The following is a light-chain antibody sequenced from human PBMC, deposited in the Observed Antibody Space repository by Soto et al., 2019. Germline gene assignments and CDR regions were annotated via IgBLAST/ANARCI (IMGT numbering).Light chain of an antibody. V-gene: IGKV2-28*01. CDR1: QSLLHSNGYNY. Sequence: DIVMTQSPLSLPVTPGEPASISCRSSQSLLHSNGYNYLDWYLQKPGQSPQLLIYLGSNRASGVPDRFSGSGSGTDFTLKSSSVEAEDVGVYYCMQHLQSWTFGQGTKVEIK. CDR3: MQHLQSWT. J-gene: IGKJ1*01. CDR2: LGS.